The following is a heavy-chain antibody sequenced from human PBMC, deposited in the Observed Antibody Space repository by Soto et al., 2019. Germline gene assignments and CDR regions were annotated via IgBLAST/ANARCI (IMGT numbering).Heavy chain of an antibody. CDR3: ARMSDHVAPFDY. CDR2: IDWDDDK. V-gene: IGHV2-70*11. Sequence: TLSLTCTVSGGSVNDHYRSWIRQPPGKALEWLARIDWDDDKYYSTSLKTRLTISEDTSKNQVVLTMTNMDPVDTATYYCARMSDHVAPFDYCGQGTLVTVS. J-gene: IGHJ4*02. D-gene: IGHD3-16*01. CDR1: GGSVNDHY.